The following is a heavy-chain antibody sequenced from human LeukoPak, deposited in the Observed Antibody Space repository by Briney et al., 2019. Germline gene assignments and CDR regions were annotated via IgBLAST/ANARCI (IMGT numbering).Heavy chain of an antibody. J-gene: IGHJ6*03. D-gene: IGHD3-10*01. CDR1: GFTFSTYS. CDR2: ISGSSTI. Sequence: AGGPLRLSCAASGFTFSTYSMNWVRQAPGKGLEWVSYISGSSTIFYADSVQGRFTISRDNAKNSLYLQMNSLRAEDTAVYYCARGGGDDYFYYYMDVWGKGTTVTVSS. V-gene: IGHV3-48*01. CDR3: ARGGGDDYFYYYMDV.